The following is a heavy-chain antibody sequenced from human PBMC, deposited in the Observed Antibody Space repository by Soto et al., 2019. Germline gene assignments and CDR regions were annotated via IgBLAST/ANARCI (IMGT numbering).Heavy chain of an antibody. J-gene: IGHJ4*02. V-gene: IGHV4-39*01. D-gene: IGHD6-13*01. CDR1: GGSISTYY. Sequence: SETLSLTCTVSGGSISTYYWGWIRQPPGKGLEWIGSIYYSGSTNYNPSLKSRVTISVDTSKNQFSLKMSSVTAADTAVYYCATSSSWATFDYWGQGALVTVSS. CDR3: ATSSSWATFDY. CDR2: IYYSGST.